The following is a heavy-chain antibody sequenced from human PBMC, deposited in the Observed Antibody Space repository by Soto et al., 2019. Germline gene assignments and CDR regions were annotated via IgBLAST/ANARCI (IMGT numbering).Heavy chain of an antibody. Sequence: GSLRLSCAASGFTFSSYGMRWVRQAPGKGLEWVAVISYDGSNKYYADSVKGRFTISRDNSKNTLYLQMNSLRAEDTAVYYCAKDDRNYDYVWGSYLHWGQGTLVTVSS. CDR1: GFTFSSYG. CDR3: AKDDRNYDYVWGSYLH. V-gene: IGHV3-30*18. D-gene: IGHD3-16*02. CDR2: ISYDGSNK. J-gene: IGHJ4*02.